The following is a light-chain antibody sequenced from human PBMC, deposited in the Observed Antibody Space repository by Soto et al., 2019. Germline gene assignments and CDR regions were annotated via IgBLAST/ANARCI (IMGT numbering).Light chain of an antibody. CDR1: ESVSSS. J-gene: IGKJ3*01. CDR3: QQYKDWPPVT. CDR2: GAS. Sequence: EIVLTQSPATLSVSPGERVTLSCRASESVSSSLAWYQHKPGQTPRLLIYGASTRATDIPARFSGSGSWTQFTLTISSRQSEGFAVYYCQQYKDWPPVTFGPGTKVEIK. V-gene: IGKV3-15*01.